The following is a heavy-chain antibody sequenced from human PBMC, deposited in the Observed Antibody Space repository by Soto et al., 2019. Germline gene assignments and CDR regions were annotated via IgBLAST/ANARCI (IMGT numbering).Heavy chain of an antibody. J-gene: IGHJ6*02. CDR3: TRDPNWGFSVSHYYYGMDV. CDR2: IRSKAYGGTT. CDR1: GFTFGDYA. D-gene: IGHD7-27*01. Sequence: GGSLRLSCTASGFTFGDYAMSWFRQAPGKGLEWVGFIRSKAYGGTTEYAASVKGRFTISRDDSKSIAYLQMNSLKTEDTAVYYCTRDPNWGFSVSHYYYGMDVWGQGTTVTVSS. V-gene: IGHV3-49*03.